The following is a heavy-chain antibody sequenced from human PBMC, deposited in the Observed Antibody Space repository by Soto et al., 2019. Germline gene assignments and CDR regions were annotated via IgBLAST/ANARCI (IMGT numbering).Heavy chain of an antibody. V-gene: IGHV3-30-3*01. J-gene: IGHJ4*02. CDR2: ISYDGSNK. Sequence: GGSLRLSCAASGFTFSSYAMHWVRQAPGKGLEWVAVISYDGSNKYYADSVKGRFTISRDNSKNTLYLQMNSLRAEDTAVYYCARASEAYWGQGTLVTVSS. CDR3: ARASEAY. CDR1: GFTFSSYA.